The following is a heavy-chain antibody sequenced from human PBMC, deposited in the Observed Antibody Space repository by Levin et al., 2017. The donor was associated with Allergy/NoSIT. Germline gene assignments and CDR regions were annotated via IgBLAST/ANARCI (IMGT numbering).Heavy chain of an antibody. Sequence: GGSLRLSCAASGFTFSSYGMHWVRQAPGKGLEWVAVIWYDGSNKYYADSVKGRFTISRDNSKNTLYLQMNSLRAEDTAVYYCARGDDSSGYYSAVDYWGQGTLVTVSS. CDR2: IWYDGSNK. V-gene: IGHV3-33*01. J-gene: IGHJ4*02. CDR3: ARGDDSSGYYSAVDY. D-gene: IGHD3-22*01. CDR1: GFTFSSYG.